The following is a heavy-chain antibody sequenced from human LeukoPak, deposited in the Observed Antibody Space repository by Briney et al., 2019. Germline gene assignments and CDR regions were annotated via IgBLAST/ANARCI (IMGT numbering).Heavy chain of an antibody. D-gene: IGHD1-26*01. CDR3: ARDGGATTPPDY. Sequence: ASVKVSCKASGYTFTSYYMHWVRQAPGQGLEWMGIINPSGGSTSYAQKFQGRVTMTRDTSTSTVYMELSSLRSEDTAVYYCARDGGATTPPDYWGQGTLVTASS. V-gene: IGHV1-46*01. J-gene: IGHJ4*02. CDR1: GYTFTSYY. CDR2: INPSGGST.